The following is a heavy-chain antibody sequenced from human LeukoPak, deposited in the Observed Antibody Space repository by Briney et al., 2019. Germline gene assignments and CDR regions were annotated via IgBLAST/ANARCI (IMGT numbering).Heavy chain of an antibody. CDR3: ARGSGSYAFGAFDI. CDR1: GYTFTSYG. CDR2: ISGYNGNT. D-gene: IGHD1-26*01. J-gene: IGHJ3*02. Sequence: ASVKVSCKASGYTFTSYGITWVRQAPGQGLEWMGWISGYNGNTNYAHKVQGRVTMTTDTSTSTAYMELRSLRSDDTAVYYCARGSGSYAFGAFDIWGQGTMVTISS. V-gene: IGHV1-18*01.